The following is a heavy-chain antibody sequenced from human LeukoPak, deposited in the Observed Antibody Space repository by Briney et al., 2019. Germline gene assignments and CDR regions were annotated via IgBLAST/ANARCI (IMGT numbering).Heavy chain of an antibody. CDR1: GFTFSSHW. D-gene: IGHD3-16*02. V-gene: IGHV3-7*01. Sequence: GGSLRLSCAASGFTFSSHWMSWVRQAPGKGLEWVANIKQDGSEKYYVDSVKGRFTISRDNAKNSLFLEMNSLRAEDAALYYCARVYRHIPIDNWGQGTLVTVAS. CDR3: ARVYRHIPIDN. J-gene: IGHJ4*02. CDR2: IKQDGSEK.